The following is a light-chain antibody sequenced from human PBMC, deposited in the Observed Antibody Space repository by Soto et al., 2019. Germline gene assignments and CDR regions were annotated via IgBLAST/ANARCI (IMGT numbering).Light chain of an antibody. J-gene: IGKJ1*01. CDR2: GAS. CDR1: QNVGTS. Sequence: ILMTQSPITLSMSPGESVTLSCWASQNVGTSLAWYQQKPGQAPRLLIYGASTRATGIPARFSGTGSGTEFTLTISRLQSEDFAVYFCQQYSVWRTFGRGTKVEI. V-gene: IGKV3-15*01. CDR3: QQYSVWRT.